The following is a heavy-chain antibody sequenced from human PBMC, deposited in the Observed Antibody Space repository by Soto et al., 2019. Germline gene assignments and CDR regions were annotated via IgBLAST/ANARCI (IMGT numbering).Heavy chain of an antibody. Sequence: QVQLVQSGGEVKQPGASVKVSCKASGYIFTTYGVSWVRQAPGQGLEWMGWISGNNGNTRYAQKVQGRVTMTTDTTTSTAYMELRSLRSDDTAVYYCASDVDIGRRPTGDCFDLWCQGTLVTVSS. D-gene: IGHD5-12*01. V-gene: IGHV1-18*01. CDR2: ISGNNGNT. CDR1: GYIFTTYG. J-gene: IGHJ5*02. CDR3: ASDVDIGRRPTGDCFDL.